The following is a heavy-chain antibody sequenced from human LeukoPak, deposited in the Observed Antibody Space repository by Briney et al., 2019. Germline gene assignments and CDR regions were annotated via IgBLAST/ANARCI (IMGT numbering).Heavy chain of an antibody. V-gene: IGHV1-69*13. J-gene: IGHJ4*02. CDR1: GGTFSSYA. CDR3: ASQQYYYDSSGYYPIDY. D-gene: IGHD3-22*01. CDR2: IIPIFGTA. Sequence: GASVTVSCEASGGTFSSYAISWVRQAPGQGLEWMGGIIPIFGTANYAQKFQGRVTITADESASTAYMELSSLRSEDTAVYYCASQQYYYDSSGYYPIDYWGQGTLVTVSS.